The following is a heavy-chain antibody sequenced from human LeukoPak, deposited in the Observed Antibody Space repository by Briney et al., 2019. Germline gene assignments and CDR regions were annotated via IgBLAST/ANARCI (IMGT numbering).Heavy chain of an antibody. Sequence: ASVKVSRKASGYTFTDYYMHWVRQAPGQGLEWMGWINPNSGGTNYAQKFQGRVTMTEDTSTDTAYMELSSLRSEDTAVYYCATVYGGPDYFDYWGQGTLVTVSS. V-gene: IGHV1-2*02. CDR1: GYTFTDYY. J-gene: IGHJ4*02. CDR3: ATVYGGPDYFDY. CDR2: INPNSGGT. D-gene: IGHD4/OR15-4a*01.